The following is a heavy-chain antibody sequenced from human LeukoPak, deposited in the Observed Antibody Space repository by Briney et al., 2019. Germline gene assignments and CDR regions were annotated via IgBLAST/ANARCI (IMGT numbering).Heavy chain of an antibody. Sequence: PSETLSLTCAVSGGSISSGGYSWSWIRQPPGKGLEWIGYIYHSGSTYYNPSLKSRVTISVDRSKNQFSLKLSSVTAADTAVYYCATKSSSSWTFDAFDIWGQGTMVTVSS. V-gene: IGHV4-30-2*01. CDR1: GGSISSGGYS. CDR3: ATKSSSSWTFDAFDI. J-gene: IGHJ3*02. CDR2: IYHSGST. D-gene: IGHD6-13*01.